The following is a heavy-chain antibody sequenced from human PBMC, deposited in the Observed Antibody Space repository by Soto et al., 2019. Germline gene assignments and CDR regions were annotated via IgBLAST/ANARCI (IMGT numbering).Heavy chain of an antibody. CDR1: GFTFSSYA. J-gene: IGHJ2*01. V-gene: IGHV3-23*01. CDR2: ISGSGVST. CDR3: AKVKVLWDVDV. D-gene: IGHD1-26*01. Sequence: EVQLLESGGGLVQPGGSLRLSCAASGFTFSSYAMSWVRQAPGKGLEWVSAISGSGVSTYYADSVKGRFTISRDNSKNTLYLQVISWRDEDTAVYYCAKVKVLWDVDVWGRGTLVTVAS.